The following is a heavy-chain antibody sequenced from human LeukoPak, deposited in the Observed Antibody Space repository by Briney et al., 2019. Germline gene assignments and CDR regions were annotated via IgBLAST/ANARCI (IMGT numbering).Heavy chain of an antibody. Sequence: TLSLTCTVSGGSISSGDYYWSWIRQPPGKGLEWIGYIYYSGSTYYNPSLKSRVTISVDTSKNQFSLKLSSVTAADTAVYYCASSYGGKLQADYWGQGTLVTVSS. CDR2: IYYSGST. J-gene: IGHJ4*02. CDR3: ASSYGGKLQADY. V-gene: IGHV4-30-4*01. D-gene: IGHD4/OR15-4a*01. CDR1: GGSISSGDYY.